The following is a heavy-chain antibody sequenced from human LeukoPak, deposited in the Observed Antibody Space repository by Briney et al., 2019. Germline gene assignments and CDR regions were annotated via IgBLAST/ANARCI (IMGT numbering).Heavy chain of an antibody. J-gene: IGHJ5*02. D-gene: IGHD1-26*01. V-gene: IGHV4-39*07. CDR1: GGSISSSSYY. Sequence: PSETLSLTCTVSGGSISSSSYYWGWIRQPPGKGLEWIGSIYYSGSTYYNPSLKSRVTISVDTSKNQFSLKLSSVTAADTAVYYCARANGSSRRRFDPWGQGTLVTVSS. CDR3: ARANGSSRRRFDP. CDR2: IYYSGST.